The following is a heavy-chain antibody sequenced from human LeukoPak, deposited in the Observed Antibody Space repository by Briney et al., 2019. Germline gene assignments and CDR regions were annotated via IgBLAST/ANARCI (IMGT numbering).Heavy chain of an antibody. D-gene: IGHD1/OR15-1a*01. CDR3: ARGNKYPGVFDY. CDR2: IYNSGTT. CDR1: FGSIRDYY. J-gene: IGHJ4*02. Sequence: SETLSLTCSVSFGSIRDYYWSWIRQPPGKGLEWIGYIYNSGTTSYNPSLKGQVTISVDTSKNQFSLKLSSVTAVDTAVYYCARGNKYPGVFDYWGQGTLVTVSS. V-gene: IGHV4-59*01.